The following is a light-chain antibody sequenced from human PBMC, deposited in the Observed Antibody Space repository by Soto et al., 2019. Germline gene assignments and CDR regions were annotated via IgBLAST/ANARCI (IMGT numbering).Light chain of an antibody. J-gene: IGLJ2*01. CDR3: SLYTSSSTLV. CDR2: DVS. CDR1: SSDVGGYNY. Sequence: QSVLTQPASVSGSPGQSITISCTGTSSDVGGYNYVSWYQQHPGKAPKLMIYDVSNRPSGVSNRFSGSKSGNTASLTISGLQAEDAADYYCSLYTSSSTLVFGGGTNLTVL. V-gene: IGLV2-14*01.